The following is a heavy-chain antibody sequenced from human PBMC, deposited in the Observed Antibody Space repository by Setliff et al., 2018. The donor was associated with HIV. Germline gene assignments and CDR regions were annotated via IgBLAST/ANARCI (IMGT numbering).Heavy chain of an antibody. J-gene: IGHJ4*02. CDR1: GYTLTELS. CDR2: FDPEDGET. V-gene: IGHV1-24*01. Sequence: ASVKVSCKISGYTLTELSRHWVRQAPGKGLEWMGGFDPEDGETIYAQKFQGRVTMTEDTSTDTAYMELSSLTSEETAVYYCATSGYSSGWYVFDYWGQGTLVTVSS. CDR3: ATSGYSSGWYVFDY. D-gene: IGHD6-19*01.